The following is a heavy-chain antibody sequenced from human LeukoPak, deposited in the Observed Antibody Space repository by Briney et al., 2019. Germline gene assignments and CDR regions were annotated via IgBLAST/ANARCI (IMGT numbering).Heavy chain of an antibody. V-gene: IGHV4-59*01. CDR2: IYYSGST. D-gene: IGHD3-3*01. Sequence: SETLSLTCTVSGGSISSYYWSWIRQPPGKGLEWIGYIYYSGSTNYNPSLKSRVTISVDTSKNQFSLKLSSVTAADTAVYYCARAATYYDFWSGYSAYYYYGMDVWGQGTMVTVSS. CDR3: ARAATYYDFWSGYSAYYYYGMDV. CDR1: GGSISSYY. J-gene: IGHJ6*02.